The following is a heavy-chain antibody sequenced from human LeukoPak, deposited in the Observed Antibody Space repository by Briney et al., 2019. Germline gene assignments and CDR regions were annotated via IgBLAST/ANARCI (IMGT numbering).Heavy chain of an antibody. CDR1: GFTFKSYS. Sequence: GGSLRLSCEASGFTFKSYSMNWVRQAPGKGLEWVASINSATSHTYYAGSVKGRFSISRDDAKNSLFLQMNSLRAEDTAMYYCARSTSVDYYFDYWGQGSPVTVSS. CDR3: ARSTSVDYYFDY. CDR2: INSATSHT. V-gene: IGHV3-21*01. D-gene: IGHD5-12*01. J-gene: IGHJ4*02.